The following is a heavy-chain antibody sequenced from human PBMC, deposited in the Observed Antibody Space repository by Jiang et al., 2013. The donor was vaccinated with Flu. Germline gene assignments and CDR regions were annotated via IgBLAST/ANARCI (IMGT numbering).Heavy chain of an antibody. Sequence: SSDAIGWVRQAXGQGLEWMGGIIPVFGTPTYAQKFQGRVTITADASTKIAYLELRSLRSEDTAVYYCAREAFGELLLPITKYEYWGQGTLVT. D-gene: IGHD3-10*01. J-gene: IGHJ4*02. V-gene: IGHV1-69*01. CDR2: IIPVFGTP. CDR1: SSDA. CDR3: AREAFGELLLPITKYEY.